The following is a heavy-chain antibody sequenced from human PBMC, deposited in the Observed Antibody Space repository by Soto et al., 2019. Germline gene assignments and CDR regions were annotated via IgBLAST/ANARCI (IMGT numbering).Heavy chain of an antibody. D-gene: IGHD2-15*01. CDR1: GYTFTGYY. CDR3: SRDGGRRVGWFDP. CDR2: INPNSGGT. V-gene: IGHV1-2*02. Sequence: QVQLVQSGAEVKKPGTSVKVSCKASGYTFTGYYMHWVRQAPGQGPEWMGWINPNSGGTNYAQKFQGRVTLSSDTSISTAYMELSRLRSDDTAVYYCSRDGGRRVGWFDPWGQGTLVTVSS. J-gene: IGHJ5*02.